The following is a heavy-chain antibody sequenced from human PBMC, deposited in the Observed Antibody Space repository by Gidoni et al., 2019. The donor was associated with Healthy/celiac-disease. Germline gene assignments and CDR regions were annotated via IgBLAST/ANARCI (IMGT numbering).Heavy chain of an antibody. CDR2: IKSKTDGGTT. V-gene: IGHV3-15*01. CDR1: GFTFSNAW. CDR3: TTDPNIVVVVAATHDY. J-gene: IGHJ4*02. D-gene: IGHD2-15*01. Sequence: EVQLVESGGGLVKPGGYLRLSCAASGFTFSNAWMSWVRQAPGKGLEWVGRIKSKTDGGTTDYAAPVKGRFTISRDDSKNTLYLQMNSLKTEDTAVYYCTTDPNIVVVVAATHDYWGQGTLVTVSS.